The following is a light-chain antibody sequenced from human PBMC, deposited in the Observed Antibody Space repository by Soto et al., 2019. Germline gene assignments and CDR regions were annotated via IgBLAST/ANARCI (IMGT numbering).Light chain of an antibody. CDR2: DVT. J-gene: IGLJ2*01. V-gene: IGLV2-14*03. CDR1: SADVGAYDY. Sequence: QSALTQPASVSGSPGQSITISCTGTSADVGAYDYVSWYQHHPGKGPKLMIFDVTIRPSGVSNRFSGSKSGNAASLTISGLQAEDEAYYYCCSYAGSNTVIFGGGTKLTVL. CDR3: CSYAGSNTVI.